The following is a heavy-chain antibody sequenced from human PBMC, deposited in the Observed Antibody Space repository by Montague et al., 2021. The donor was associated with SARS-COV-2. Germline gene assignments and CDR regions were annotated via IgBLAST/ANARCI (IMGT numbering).Heavy chain of an antibody. CDR1: GDSVSSYSAA. Sequence: CAISGDSVSSYSAAWNWIRQSPSRGLEWLGRTYYRSTWYNEYAVSVNSRITINPDTSKNQFSLQVNSVTPEDTAVYYCATGADRYYFYGMDVWGQGTTVTVSS. D-gene: IGHD6-19*01. V-gene: IGHV6-1*01. J-gene: IGHJ6*02. CDR3: ATGADRYYFYGMDV. CDR2: TYYRSTWYN.